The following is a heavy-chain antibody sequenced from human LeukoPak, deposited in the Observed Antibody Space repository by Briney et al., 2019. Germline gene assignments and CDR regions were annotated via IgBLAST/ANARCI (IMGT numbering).Heavy chain of an antibody. V-gene: IGHV4-4*09. CDR3: ARDSGDSSWYPSNWFDP. CDR1: GGSISSYY. Sequence: SETLSLTCTVSGGSISSYYWSWIRQPPGKGLEWIGYIYTSGSTNYNPSLKSRVTMSVDTSKNQFSLKLSSVTAADTAVYYCARDSGDSSWYPSNWFDPWGQGTLVTVSS. CDR2: IYTSGST. D-gene: IGHD6-13*01. J-gene: IGHJ5*02.